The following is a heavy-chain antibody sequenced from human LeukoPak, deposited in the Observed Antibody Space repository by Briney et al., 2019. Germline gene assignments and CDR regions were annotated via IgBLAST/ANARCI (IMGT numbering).Heavy chain of an antibody. J-gene: IGHJ5*02. CDR2: ISSSSITI. V-gene: IGHV3-48*02. D-gene: IGHD2-15*01. CDR1: GFTFSPYS. CDR3: ARGWPHCSGGSCYSGRFDP. Sequence: GGSLRLSCAASGFTFSPYSMNWVRQAPGKGLEWVSYISSSSITIFYADSVKGRFTISRDNARNSLYLQMNSLRDEDTAVYYCARGWPHCSGGSCYSGRFDPWGQGTLVTVSS.